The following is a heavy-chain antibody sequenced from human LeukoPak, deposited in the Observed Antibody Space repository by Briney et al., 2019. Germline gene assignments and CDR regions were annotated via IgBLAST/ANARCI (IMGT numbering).Heavy chain of an antibody. CDR1: GGSIRSGGCS. D-gene: IGHD2-21*02. CDR3: AEIPVGGGDWEAMDV. V-gene: IGHV4-30-2*01. Sequence: SQTPSLTPAVTGGSIRSGGCSGSWSRQPPEKGLEWIGYIYHSGSTYYNASLKSRVTISVDRFKNQFSLKLRSMTAADTAVYYWAEIPVGGGDWEAMDVWGQGTTVTVSS. CDR2: IYHSGST. J-gene: IGHJ6*02.